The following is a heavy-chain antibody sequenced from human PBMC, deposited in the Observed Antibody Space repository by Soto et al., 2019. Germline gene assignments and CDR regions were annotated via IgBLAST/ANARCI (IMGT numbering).Heavy chain of an antibody. CDR1: VFTYSSYR. CDR2: ISGGGSTT. Sequence: PGGSLRLSCADSVFTYSSYRMNWFRQASVPMLQWVSSISGGGSTTYYADSVKGRFTISRDNSRNTVHLQIDSLRAEDTAIYYCAKELEIVLMVHAASDSWGQGIPVTVSS. V-gene: IGHV3-23*01. D-gene: IGHD2-8*01. J-gene: IGHJ4*02. CDR3: AKELEIVLMVHAASDS.